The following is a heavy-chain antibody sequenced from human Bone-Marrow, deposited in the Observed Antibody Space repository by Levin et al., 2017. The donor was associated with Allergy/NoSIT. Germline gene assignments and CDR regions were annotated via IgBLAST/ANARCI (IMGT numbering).Heavy chain of an antibody. Sequence: SCAASGFTFSDYYMSWIRQAPGKGLEWVSYISSSGSTIYYADSVKGRFTISRDNAKNSLYLQMNSLRAEDTAVYYCATNLHDYGDQRPSWGQGTMVTVSS. CDR3: ATNLHDYGDQRPS. CDR2: ISSSGSTI. V-gene: IGHV3-11*01. D-gene: IGHD4-17*01. CDR1: GFTFSDYY. J-gene: IGHJ3*01.